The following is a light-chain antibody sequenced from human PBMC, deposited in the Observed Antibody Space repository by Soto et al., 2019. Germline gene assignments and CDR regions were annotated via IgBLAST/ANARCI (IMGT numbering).Light chain of an antibody. CDR3: QQYGSSPRT. J-gene: IGKJ1*01. CDR1: RRVSSY. CDR2: DAS. Sequence: ETVLTQSPATLSLSPGDRATLSCRASRRVSSYLAWYQQKAGQAPRLLIYDASNRAAGTPARFSGSGSGTDFTLTISSLEPEDFAVYYCQQYGSSPRTFGQGAKVEI. V-gene: IGKV3-11*01.